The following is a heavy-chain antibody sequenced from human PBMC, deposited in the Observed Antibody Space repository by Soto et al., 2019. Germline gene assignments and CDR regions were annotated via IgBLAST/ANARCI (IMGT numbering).Heavy chain of an antibody. CDR2: IYPGDSDT. D-gene: IGHD3-22*01. CDR1: GYSFTSHW. Sequence: GESLKISCKGSGYSFTSHWIGWVRQMPGKGLEWMGIIYPGDSDTRYSPSFQGQVTISADKSISTAYLQWSSLKASDTAMYYCARMGYYDLHPYGMDVWGQGTTVTVSS. J-gene: IGHJ6*02. CDR3: ARMGYYDLHPYGMDV. V-gene: IGHV5-51*01.